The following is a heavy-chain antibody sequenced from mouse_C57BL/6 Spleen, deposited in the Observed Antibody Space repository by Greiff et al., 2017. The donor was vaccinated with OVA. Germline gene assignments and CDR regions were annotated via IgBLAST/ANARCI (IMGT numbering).Heavy chain of an antibody. D-gene: IGHD1-1*01. Sequence: EVKLVESGGGLVKPGGSLKLSCAASGFTFSSYAMSWVRQTPEKRLEWVATISDGGSYTYYPDNVKGRFTISRDTAKNNLYLQMSHLKSEATAMYFCASDRFITTAGGFAYWGQGTLVTVSA. J-gene: IGHJ3*01. CDR2: ISDGGSYT. V-gene: IGHV5-4*03. CDR3: ASDRFITTAGGFAY. CDR1: GFTFSSYA.